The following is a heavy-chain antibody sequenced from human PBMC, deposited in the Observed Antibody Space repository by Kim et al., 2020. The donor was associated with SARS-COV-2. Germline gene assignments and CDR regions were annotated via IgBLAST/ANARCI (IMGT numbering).Heavy chain of an antibody. J-gene: IGHJ6*02. V-gene: IGHV4-39*01. CDR3: ARQVAARLFYYYGMDV. Sequence: LKSRVTISVDTSQNQFSLKLSSVTAADTAVYYCARQVAARLFYYYGMDVWGQGTTVTVSS. D-gene: IGHD6-6*01.